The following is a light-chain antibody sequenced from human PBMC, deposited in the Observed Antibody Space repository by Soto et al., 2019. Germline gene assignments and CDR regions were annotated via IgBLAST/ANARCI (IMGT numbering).Light chain of an antibody. V-gene: IGKV1-5*03. CDR2: KAS. CDR3: QQYNSQRT. Sequence: DIQMTQSPSTLSASVGDRVTITCRASQYISSWLAWYQQKPGKAPKLLIYKASSLESGVPSRFSGSGSGTESTLTLSSLQPDDFAAYYCQQYNSQRTFGQGTKVEIK. CDR1: QYISSW. J-gene: IGKJ1*01.